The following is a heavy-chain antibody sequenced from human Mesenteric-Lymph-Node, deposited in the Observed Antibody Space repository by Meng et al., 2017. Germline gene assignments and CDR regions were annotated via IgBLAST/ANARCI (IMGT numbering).Heavy chain of an antibody. CDR1: GYTFTSYA. V-gene: IGHV1-18*01. CDR2: ISAYNGNT. D-gene: IGHD6-19*01. Sequence: ASVQVSCKASGYTFTSYAISWVRQAPGQGLGWMGWISAYNGNTNYAQKLQGRVTMTTDTSTSTAYTELRSLRSDDTAVYYCARDQGAYSSGWWPLNYWGQGTLVTVSS. CDR3: ARDQGAYSSGWWPLNY. J-gene: IGHJ4*02.